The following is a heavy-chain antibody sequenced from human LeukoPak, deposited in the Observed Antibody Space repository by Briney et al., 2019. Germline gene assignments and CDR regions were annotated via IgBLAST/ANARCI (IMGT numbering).Heavy chain of an antibody. Sequence: GESLRLSCAASGFTFTNYWMHWVRQAPGMGLVWVSRLPPDELGIIYADSEKGRFTVSRDNAKNTVYLQMNNLRVDDTAMYYCVGTIASRGSEYWGQGALVTVSS. CDR3: VGTIASRGSEY. CDR2: LPPDELGI. CDR1: GFTFTNYW. D-gene: IGHD6-6*01. J-gene: IGHJ4*02. V-gene: IGHV3-74*01.